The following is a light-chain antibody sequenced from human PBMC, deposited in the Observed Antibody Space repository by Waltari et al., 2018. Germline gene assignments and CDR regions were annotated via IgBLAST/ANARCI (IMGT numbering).Light chain of an antibody. V-gene: IGLV1-40*01. J-gene: IGLJ3*02. CDR3: QSYDTSLSVV. Sequence: QSVLTQPPSVSGAPGQRVTISCTGRGSNIGAGSDFHWYQQLPRAAPKLLIYGSTSRPLGVPARFFGSTSGTSASLAITGLQAEDEADYYCQSYDTSLSVVFGGGTKLTVL. CDR2: GST. CDR1: GSNIGAGSD.